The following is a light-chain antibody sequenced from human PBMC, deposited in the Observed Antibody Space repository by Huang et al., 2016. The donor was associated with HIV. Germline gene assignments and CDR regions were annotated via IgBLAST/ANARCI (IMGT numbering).Light chain of an antibody. J-gene: IGKJ4*01. Sequence: EIVLTQSPATLSLSPGERATLSCRACQSVSSYLAWYQQKPGQAPRLLIYDASNRATGIPARFSGSGPGTDFTLIISSLEPEDFAVYYCQQRSNWPLTFGGGTKVEIK. CDR1: QSVSSY. V-gene: IGKV3D-11*02. CDR3: QQRSNWPLT. CDR2: DAS.